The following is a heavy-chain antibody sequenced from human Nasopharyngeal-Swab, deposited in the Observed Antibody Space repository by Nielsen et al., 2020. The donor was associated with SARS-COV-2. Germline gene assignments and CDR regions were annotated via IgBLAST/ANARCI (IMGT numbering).Heavy chain of an antibody. CDR3: TRGLTGHIVQWNPSPY. CDR2: ISELGTGI. D-gene: IGHD1-14*01. CDR1: GFTFSSYA. Sequence: GESLKISCAASGFTFSSYAMHWVRQAPGKGLEWISGISELGTGIYYADSVWGRFTISRDTSKNTVYLQMNTLRADDTALYFCTRGLTGHIVQWNPSPYWGQGTLVTVSS. J-gene: IGHJ4*02. V-gene: IGHV3-23*01.